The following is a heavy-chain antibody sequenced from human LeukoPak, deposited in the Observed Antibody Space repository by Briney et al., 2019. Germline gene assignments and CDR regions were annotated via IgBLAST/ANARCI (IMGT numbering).Heavy chain of an antibody. CDR3: AKHSETGYGDLPAFDY. J-gene: IGHJ4*02. CDR2: ISYDGSNK. Sequence: GGSLRLSCAASGFTFSSYGMHWVRQAPGKVLEWVAVISYDGSNKYYADSVKGRFTVSRDNSKNTLYLHMNSLRAEDTAVYYCAKHSETGYGDLPAFDYWGQGTLVTVSS. CDR1: GFTFSSYG. D-gene: IGHD4-17*01. V-gene: IGHV3-30*18.